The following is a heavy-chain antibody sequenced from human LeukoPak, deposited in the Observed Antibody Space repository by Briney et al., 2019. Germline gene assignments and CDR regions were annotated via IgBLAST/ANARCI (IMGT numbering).Heavy chain of an antibody. Sequence: SVKVSCKASGGTFSSYAISWVRQARGQGLEWMGGIIPIFGTANYAQKFQGRVTITADESTSTSYMELSSLRSEDTAVYYCARDDSGSPYYYDSSGYDYWGQGTLVTVSS. CDR2: IIPIFGTA. D-gene: IGHD3-22*01. CDR3: ARDDSGSPYYYDSSGYDY. CDR1: GGTFSSYA. J-gene: IGHJ4*02. V-gene: IGHV1-69*13.